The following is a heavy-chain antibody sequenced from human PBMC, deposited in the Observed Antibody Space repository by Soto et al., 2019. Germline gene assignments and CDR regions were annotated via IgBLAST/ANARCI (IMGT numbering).Heavy chain of an antibody. CDR1: GFTFSSYS. J-gene: IGHJ6*02. Sequence: GGSLRLSCAASGFTFSSYSMNWVRQAPGKGLEWVSYISSSSSTIYYADSVKGRFTISRDNAKNSLYLQMNSLRDEDTAVYYCARDSTQYYYDSSGFLPNNYGMDVWGQGTTVTVSS. CDR2: ISSSSSTI. D-gene: IGHD3-22*01. CDR3: ARDSTQYYYDSSGFLPNNYGMDV. V-gene: IGHV3-48*02.